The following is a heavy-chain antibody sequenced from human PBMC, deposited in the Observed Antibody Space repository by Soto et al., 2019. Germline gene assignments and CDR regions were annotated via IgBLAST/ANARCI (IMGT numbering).Heavy chain of an antibody. D-gene: IGHD2-15*01. Sequence: SVKVSCKASGCTFSSYAISCVRQAPGQVLEWMGGIIPIFGTANYAQKFQGRVTITADESTSTAYMELSSLRSEDTAVYYCARDCSGGSCYALDYYYYGMDVWGQGTTVTVSS. J-gene: IGHJ6*02. CDR2: IIPIFGTA. CDR3: ARDCSGGSCYALDYYYYGMDV. CDR1: GCTFSSYA. V-gene: IGHV1-69*13.